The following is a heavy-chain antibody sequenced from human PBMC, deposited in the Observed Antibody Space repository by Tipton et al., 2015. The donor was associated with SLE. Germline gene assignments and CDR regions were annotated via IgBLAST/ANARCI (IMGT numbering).Heavy chain of an antibody. D-gene: IGHD5-12*01. CDR3: ARGGVGGYDYWSSHYNEKGPRTYYFDS. J-gene: IGHJ4*02. CDR1: GDSISSGGYY. CDR2: IYNSGGT. V-gene: IGHV4-31*03. Sequence: TLSLTCTVSGDSISSGGYYWGWIRQHPGKGLEWIGHIYNSGGTDYSPSLKSRVIISADTSKNQFSLKLSSVTAADTAVYYCARGGVGGYDYWSSHYNEKGPRTYYFDSWGQGSLVTVSS.